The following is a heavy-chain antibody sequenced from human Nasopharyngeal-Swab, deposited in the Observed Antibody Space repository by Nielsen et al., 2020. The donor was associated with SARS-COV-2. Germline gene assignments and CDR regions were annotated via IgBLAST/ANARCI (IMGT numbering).Heavy chain of an antibody. Sequence: GRQMPGKGLGWLGRIDPSDSYTNYSPSFQGHVTISADKSISTAYLQWSSLKASDTAMYYCAASRGPGSYYYGSGDQSMDVWGQGTTVTVSS. J-gene: IGHJ6*02. CDR3: AASRGPGSYYYGSGDQSMDV. CDR2: IDPSDSYT. D-gene: IGHD3-10*01. V-gene: IGHV5-10-1*01.